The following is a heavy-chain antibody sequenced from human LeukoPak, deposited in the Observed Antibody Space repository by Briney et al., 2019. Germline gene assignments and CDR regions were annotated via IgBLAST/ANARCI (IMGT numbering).Heavy chain of an antibody. CDR3: ARDMEGYCSGGSCYMYF. CDR1: GFTFSSYG. Sequence: PGGSLRLSCAASGFTFSSYGMHWVRQAPGKGLEWEAVIWYDGSNKYYADSVKGRFTISRDNSKNTLYLQMNSLRAEDTAVYYCARDMEGYCSGGSCYMYFWGQGTLVTVSS. CDR2: IWYDGSNK. D-gene: IGHD2-15*01. V-gene: IGHV3-33*01. J-gene: IGHJ4*02.